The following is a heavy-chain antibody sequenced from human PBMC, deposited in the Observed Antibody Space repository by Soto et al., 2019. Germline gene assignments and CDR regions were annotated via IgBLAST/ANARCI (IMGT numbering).Heavy chain of an antibody. CDR3: ARFLWYSSGRGWFDP. Sequence: WESLKISCKGSGYSFTSYWIGWVRQMPGKGLEWMGIIYPGDSDTRYSPSFQGQVTISADKSISTAYLQWSSLKASDTAMYYCARFLWYSSGRGWFDPWGRVTLVTLSP. D-gene: IGHD6-19*01. CDR1: GYSFTSYW. J-gene: IGHJ5*02. CDR2: IYPGDSDT. V-gene: IGHV5-51*01.